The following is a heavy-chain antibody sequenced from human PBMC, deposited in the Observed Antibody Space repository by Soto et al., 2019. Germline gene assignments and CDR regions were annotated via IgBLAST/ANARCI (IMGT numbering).Heavy chain of an antibody. V-gene: IGHV5-10-1*01. Sequence: LKISCKGSGYSFTSYWISWVRQMPGKGLEWMGRIDPSDSYTNYSPSFQGHVTISADKSISTAYLQWSSLKASDTAMYYCASLFHGSRYFDYWGQGTLVTVSS. CDR1: GYSFTSYW. J-gene: IGHJ4*02. CDR2: IDPSDSYT. CDR3: ASLFHGSRYFDY.